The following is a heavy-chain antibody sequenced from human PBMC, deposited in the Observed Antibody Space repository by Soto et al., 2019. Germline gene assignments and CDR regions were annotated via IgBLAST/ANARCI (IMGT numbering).Heavy chain of an antibody. J-gene: IGHJ4*02. CDR1: GGSISSGDYY. CDR2: IYYSGST. V-gene: IGHV4-30-4*01. D-gene: IGHD3-10*01. CDR3: ARATITMVRGVMEFDY. Sequence: PSETLSLTCTVSGGSISSGDYYWSWIRQPPGKGLEWIGYIYYSGSTYYNPSLKSRVTISVDTSKNQFSLKLSSVTAADTAVYYCARATITMVRGVMEFDYWGQGTLVTVSS.